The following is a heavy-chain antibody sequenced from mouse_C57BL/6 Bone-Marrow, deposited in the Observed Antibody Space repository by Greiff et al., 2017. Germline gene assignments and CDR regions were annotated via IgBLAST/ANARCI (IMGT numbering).Heavy chain of an antibody. J-gene: IGHJ2*01. CDR2: IYPRSGNT. CDR1: GYTFTSYG. Sequence: QVQLKESGAELVRPGASVKLSCKASGYTFTSYGISWVKQRTGQGLEWIGEIYPRSGNTYYNEKFKGKATLTADKSSSTAYMELRSLTSEDSAVYFCARSELFFFDYWGQGTTLTVSS. V-gene: IGHV1-81*01. CDR3: ARSELFFFDY. D-gene: IGHD3-3*01.